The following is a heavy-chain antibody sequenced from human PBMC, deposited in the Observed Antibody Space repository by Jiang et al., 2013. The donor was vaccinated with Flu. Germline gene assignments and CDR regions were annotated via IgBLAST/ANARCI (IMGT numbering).Heavy chain of an antibody. V-gene: IGHV1-2*02. CDR3: AIPFQHIVVVPYAFDI. D-gene: IGHD2-21*01. CDR1: GYTFTGYY. CDR2: INPNSGGT. J-gene: IGHJ3*02. Sequence: SGAEVKKPGASVKVSCKASGYTFTGYYMHWVRQAPGQGLEWMGWINPNSGGTNYAQKFQGRVTMTRDTSISTAYMELSRLRSDDTAVYYCAIPFQHIVVVPYAFDIWGQGTMVTVSS.